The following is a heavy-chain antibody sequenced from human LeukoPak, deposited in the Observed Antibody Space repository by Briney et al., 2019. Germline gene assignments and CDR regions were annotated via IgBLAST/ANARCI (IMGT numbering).Heavy chain of an antibody. CDR3: AREPVGATFDM. CDR2: IKQNGSET. J-gene: IGHJ3*02. Sequence: GGSLRLSCAASGFTFSTYWMSWVRQAPRKGLEWVANIKQNGSETSYVDSVKGRFTISRDNAKNSLYLQMNSLRVEDMAVYYCAREPVGATFDMWGQGTMVTVSS. D-gene: IGHD1-26*01. V-gene: IGHV3-7*01. CDR1: GFTFSTYW.